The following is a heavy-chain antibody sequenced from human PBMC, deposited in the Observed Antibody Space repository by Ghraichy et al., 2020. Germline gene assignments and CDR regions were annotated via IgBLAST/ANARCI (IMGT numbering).Heavy chain of an antibody. CDR1: GDSVTSGGSH. J-gene: IGHJ4*02. CDR3: AGPISMR. V-gene: IGHV4-31*02. Sequence: SETLSLTCTVSGDSVTSGGSHWNWIRQEPGKGLEWIGNIYYTRATYYKTSLKGRATISLDTSKNQFSLELTSVTAADTAVYYSAGPISMRWGQGILVTVSA. CDR2: IYYTRAT. D-gene: IGHD2-8*01.